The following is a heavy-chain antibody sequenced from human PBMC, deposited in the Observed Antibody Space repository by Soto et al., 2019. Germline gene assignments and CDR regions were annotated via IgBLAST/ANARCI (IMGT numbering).Heavy chain of an antibody. CDR1: GGSFSGYY. J-gene: IGHJ6*02. D-gene: IGHD2-2*01. Sequence: PSETLSLTCAVYGGSFSGYYWSWIRQPPGKGLEWIGEINHSGSTNYNPSLKSRVTISVNTSKNQFSLKLSSVTTADTAVYYCARGMFSTRYYYYYYGMDVWGQRTKVTVSS. V-gene: IGHV4-34*01. CDR2: INHSGST. CDR3: ARGMFSTRYYYYYYGMDV.